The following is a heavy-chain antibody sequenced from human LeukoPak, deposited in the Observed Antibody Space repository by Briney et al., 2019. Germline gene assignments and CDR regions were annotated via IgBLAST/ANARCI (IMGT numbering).Heavy chain of an antibody. CDR1: GGSLSSHY. J-gene: IGHJ4*02. Sequence: SETLSLTCTVSGGSLSSHYWSWIRQPPGKGLERIGYIYSRGNTKYNPSLKSRVSISIDTSKSQFSLKLNSVTAADTAVYYCARDGGSTWDYDYWGQGTLVTVSS. D-gene: IGHD6-13*01. CDR2: IYSRGNT. CDR3: ARDGGSTWDYDY. V-gene: IGHV4-59*11.